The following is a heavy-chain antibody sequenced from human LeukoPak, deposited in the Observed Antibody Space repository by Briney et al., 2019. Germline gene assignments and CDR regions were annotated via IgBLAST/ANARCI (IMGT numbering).Heavy chain of an antibody. CDR3: ARVTGDYYYYYMDV. CDR1: GGSISSYY. D-gene: IGHD1-26*01. Sequence: PSETLSLTSTVSGGSISSYYWSWIRQPPGKGLEWIGYIYYSGSTNYNPSLKSRVTISVDTSKNQFSLKLSSVTAADTAVYYCARVTGDYYYYYMDVWGKGTTVTVSS. J-gene: IGHJ6*03. V-gene: IGHV4-59*01. CDR2: IYYSGST.